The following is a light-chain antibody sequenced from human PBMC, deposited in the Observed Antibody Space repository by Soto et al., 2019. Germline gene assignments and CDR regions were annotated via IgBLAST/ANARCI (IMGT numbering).Light chain of an antibody. CDR3: QHYNNWPWAPT. J-gene: IGKJ4*01. CDR1: QSVSTN. Sequence: EIVMTQSPATLSVSPGERATLSCRASQSVSTNLAWYQQKPGQGPRLLIYGASTRATGIPARFSGSGSGTEFTLTISSLQSEDFALYYCQHYNNWPWAPTFGGGTKVEIK. V-gene: IGKV3-15*01. CDR2: GAS.